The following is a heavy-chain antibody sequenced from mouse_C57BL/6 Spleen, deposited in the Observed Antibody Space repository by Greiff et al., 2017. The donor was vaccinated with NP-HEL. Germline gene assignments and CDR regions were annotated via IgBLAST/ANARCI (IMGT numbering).Heavy chain of an antibody. CDR2: IYPSDSET. J-gene: IGHJ2*01. CDR1: GYTFTSYW. CDR3: AREGGWVDY. D-gene: IGHD3-3*01. Sequence: QVQLQQPGAELVRPGSSVKLSCKASGYTFTSYWMDWVKQRPGQGLEWIGNIYPSDSETHYNQKFKDKATLTVDKSSSTAYMQLSSLTSEDSAVYYCAREGGWVDYWGQGTTLTVSS. V-gene: IGHV1-61*01.